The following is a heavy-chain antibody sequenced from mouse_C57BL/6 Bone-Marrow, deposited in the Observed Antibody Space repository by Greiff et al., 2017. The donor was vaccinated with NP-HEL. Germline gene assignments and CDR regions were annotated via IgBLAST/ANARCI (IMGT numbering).Heavy chain of an antibody. CDR3: ARDKVYGSSYVYYFDY. D-gene: IGHD1-1*01. CDR2: ISDGGSYT. CDR1: GFTFSSYA. Sequence: EVQLQESGGGLVKPGGSLKLSCAASGFTFSSYAMSWVRQTPEKRLEWVATISDGGSYTYYPDNVKGRFTISRDNAKNNLYLQMSHLKSEDTAMYYCARDKVYGSSYVYYFDYWGQGTTLTVSS. J-gene: IGHJ2*01. V-gene: IGHV5-4*01.